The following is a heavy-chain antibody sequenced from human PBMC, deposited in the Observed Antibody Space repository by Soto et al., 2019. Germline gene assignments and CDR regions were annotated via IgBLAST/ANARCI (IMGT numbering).Heavy chain of an antibody. CDR3: ARGKWTGRYYYYYLAV. CDR2: MNPNSGNT. CDR1: GYTFTSYD. Sequence: ASVKVSCKASGYTFTSYDITWVRQATGQGLEWMGWMNPNSGNTGYAQKFQGRVTMTRNTSISTAYMELSSLRSEDTAVYYCARGKWTGRYYYYYLAVWGKGTTVTVSS. D-gene: IGHD1-26*01. J-gene: IGHJ6*03. V-gene: IGHV1-8*01.